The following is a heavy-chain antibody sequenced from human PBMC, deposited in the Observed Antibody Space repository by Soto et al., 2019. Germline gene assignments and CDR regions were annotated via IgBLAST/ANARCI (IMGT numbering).Heavy chain of an antibody. CDR1: GGSISSSSYY. Sequence: QLHLQESGPGPVKPSETLSLTCTVSGGSISSSSYYWGWIRQPPGKGLEWIGNVYYGGSTYYNPSLKSRVTISVDTSKSQFSLKLSSVTAADSAVYYCAGGEVYHSSGYYFYYDTMDVWGQGPKVTV. V-gene: IGHV4-39*01. D-gene: IGHD3-22*01. CDR3: AGGEVYHSSGYYFYYDTMDV. CDR2: VYYGGST. J-gene: IGHJ6*02.